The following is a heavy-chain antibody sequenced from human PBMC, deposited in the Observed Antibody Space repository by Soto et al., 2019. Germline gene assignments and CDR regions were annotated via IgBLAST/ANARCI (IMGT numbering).Heavy chain of an antibody. D-gene: IGHD6-13*01. V-gene: IGHV3-48*01. J-gene: IGHJ4*02. CDR3: ASERRSSSWDTFDY. CDR2: ISSGSNTI. Sequence: GGSLRLSCAASGFTFSTYSMNWVRQAPGKGLEWVSYISSGSNTIYYADSVKGRFTISRDNAKSSLYLQMNSLRAEDTAVYYCASERRSSSWDTFDYCGQGTPVTVSS. CDR1: GFTFSTYS.